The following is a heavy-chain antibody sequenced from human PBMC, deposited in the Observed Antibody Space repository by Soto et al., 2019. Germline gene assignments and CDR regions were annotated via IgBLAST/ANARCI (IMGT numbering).Heavy chain of an antibody. J-gene: IGHJ4*02. D-gene: IGHD4-17*01. CDR2: IYHSGST. CDR3: ARASTTVTTLDY. Sequence: SETLSLTCAVSGGSISSGGYSWSWIRQPLGKGLEWIGYIYHSGSTYYNPSLKSRVTISVDRSKNQFSLKLSSVTAADTAVYYCARASTTVTTLDYWGQGTLVTVSS. V-gene: IGHV4-30-2*01. CDR1: GGSISSGGYS.